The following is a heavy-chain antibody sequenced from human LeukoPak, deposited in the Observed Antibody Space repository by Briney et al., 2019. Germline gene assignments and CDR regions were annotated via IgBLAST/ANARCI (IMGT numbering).Heavy chain of an antibody. J-gene: IGHJ5*02. V-gene: IGHV4-59*01. CDR1: GASISSYY. CDR3: ARVGILRFPSNWFDP. CDR2: IYYSEST. Sequence: SETLSLTCTVSGASISSYYWSWIRQPPGKELAWIGYIYYSESTRYNPSLRSRVTISVDTSKNQFSLKLSSVTAADTAVYYCARVGILRFPSNWFDPWGQGTLVTVSS. D-gene: IGHD3-3*01.